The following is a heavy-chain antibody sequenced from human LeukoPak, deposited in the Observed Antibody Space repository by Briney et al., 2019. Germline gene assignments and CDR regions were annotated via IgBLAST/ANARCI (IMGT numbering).Heavy chain of an antibody. D-gene: IGHD3-22*01. V-gene: IGHV4-34*01. J-gene: IGHJ4*02. CDR3: ARGRDSSGYYRESPYYFDY. CDR2: INHSGST. CDR1: GGSFSGYY. Sequence: SETLSLTCAVYGGSFSGYYWSWIRQPPGKGLEWIGEINHSGSTNYNPSLKSRVTISVDTSKNQFSLKLSSVTAADTAVYYCARGRDSSGYYRESPYYFDYWGQGTLVTVSS.